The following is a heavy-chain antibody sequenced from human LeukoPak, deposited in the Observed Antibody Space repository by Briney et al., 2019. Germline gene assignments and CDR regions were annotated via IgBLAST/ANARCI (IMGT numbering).Heavy chain of an antibody. CDR1: GFTFSSYS. J-gene: IGHJ4*02. CDR2: ISSSSSYI. Sequence: GGSLRLSCAASGFTFSSYSMNWVRQAPGKGLEWVSSISSSSSYIYYADSVKGRFTISRDNAKNSLYFQMNSLRAEDTAVYYCAREILTGYYQFDYWGQGTLVTVSS. V-gene: IGHV3-21*01. D-gene: IGHD3-9*01. CDR3: AREILTGYYQFDY.